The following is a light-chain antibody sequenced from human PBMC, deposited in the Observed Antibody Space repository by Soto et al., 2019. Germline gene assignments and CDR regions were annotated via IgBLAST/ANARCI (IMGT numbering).Light chain of an antibody. V-gene: IGKV3D-20*02. CDR3: QQRSHWPRT. J-gene: IGKJ1*01. CDR1: HSVSRTY. Sequence: EIVMTQSPATLSVSPGERATLSCRASHSVSRTYLAWYQQKPGQAPRLLIFGASDRATGTPDRFSGSGSGTDFSLTISSLEPEDFAVYYCQQRSHWPRTFGQGTKVDIK. CDR2: GAS.